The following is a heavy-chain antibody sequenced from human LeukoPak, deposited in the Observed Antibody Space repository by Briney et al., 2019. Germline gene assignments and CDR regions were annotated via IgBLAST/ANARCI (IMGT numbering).Heavy chain of an antibody. CDR1: GFTSTPYW. CDR3: ARVGGNYSYYFFDY. V-gene: IGHV3-74*01. D-gene: IGHD1-7*01. J-gene: IGHJ4*02. Sequence: PGGSLRLSCAASGFTSTPYWMHWVRQAPGKGLVWVSRIYGDARTTTYADSVKGRFTISRDNAKDTVYLQMNSLRAEDTAVYYCARVGGNYSYYFFDYWGQGTLVTVSS. CDR2: IYGDARTT.